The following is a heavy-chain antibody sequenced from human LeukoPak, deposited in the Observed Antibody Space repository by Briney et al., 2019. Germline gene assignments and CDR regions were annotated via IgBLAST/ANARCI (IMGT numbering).Heavy chain of an antibody. Sequence: SETLSLTCTVPGGSISSYYWSWIRQPPGQGLEWIGYIYYSGSTNYNPSLKRRVTISVDTSKNQLSLKLSSVTAADTAVYYCAKLYDSSGYYVDYWGQGTLVTVSS. V-gene: IGHV4-59*08. CDR1: GGSISSYY. CDR2: IYYSGST. CDR3: AKLYDSSGYYVDY. D-gene: IGHD3-22*01. J-gene: IGHJ4*02.